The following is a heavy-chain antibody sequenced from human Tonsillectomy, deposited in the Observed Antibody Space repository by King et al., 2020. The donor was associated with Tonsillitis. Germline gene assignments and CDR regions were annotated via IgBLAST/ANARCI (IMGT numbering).Heavy chain of an antibody. CDR1: GGPFSYYS. D-gene: IGHD1-26*01. CDR3: ARVSGSYGGGFDS. J-gene: IGHJ4*02. CDR2: INHSGNT. V-gene: IGHV4-34*01. Sequence: VQLQQWGAGLLKPSDTLSLTCAEYGGPFSYYSWSWSRQPPGKGLEWIGQINHSGNTNYNPSLKGRVSMSVDTSKNQVSVRLSSVYAADTAVYYCARVSGSYGGGFDSWGQGTLVTVSS.